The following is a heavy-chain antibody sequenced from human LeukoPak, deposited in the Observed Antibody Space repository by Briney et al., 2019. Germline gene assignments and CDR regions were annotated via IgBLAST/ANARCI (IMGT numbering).Heavy chain of an antibody. J-gene: IGHJ4*02. CDR2: IYYSGST. Sequence: PSQTLSLTCTVSGGSISSYYWSWIRQPPGKGLEWIGYIYYSGSTNYNPSLKSRVTISVDTSKNQFSLKLSSVTAADTAVYYCARGSRYSSGWLIDYWGQGTLVTVSS. D-gene: IGHD6-19*01. CDR1: GGSISSYY. V-gene: IGHV4-59*01. CDR3: ARGSRYSSGWLIDY.